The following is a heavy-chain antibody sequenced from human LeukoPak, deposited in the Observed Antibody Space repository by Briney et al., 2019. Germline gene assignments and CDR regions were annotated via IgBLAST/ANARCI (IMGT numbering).Heavy chain of an antibody. CDR1: GGSFSGYY. V-gene: IGHV4-34*01. CDR3: ARCVVPAAAGFDY. J-gene: IGHJ4*02. D-gene: IGHD2-2*01. CDR2: INHSGST. Sequence: PSETLSLTCAVYGGSFSGYYWSWIRQPPGKGLEWIGEINHSGSTNYNPSLKSRVTISVDTSKNQFSLKLSSVTAADTAVYYCARCVVPAAAGFDYWDQGTLVTVSS.